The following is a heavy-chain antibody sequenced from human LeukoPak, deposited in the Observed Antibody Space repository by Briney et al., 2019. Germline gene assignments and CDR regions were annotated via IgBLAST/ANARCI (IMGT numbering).Heavy chain of an antibody. V-gene: IGHV3-48*01. CDR3: ARVPVAATPGWDYYGMDV. J-gene: IGHJ6*02. D-gene: IGHD2-15*01. CDR2: ISSSCSII. Sequence: GGSLRLSCEGSAFIFSGHWMNWVRQTPGKGLEWLSYISSSCSIIYYADSVKGRFTISRDNAKNSLYLQMDSLRAEDTAVYYCARVPVAATPGWDYYGMDVWGQGTTVTVSS. CDR1: AFIFSGHW.